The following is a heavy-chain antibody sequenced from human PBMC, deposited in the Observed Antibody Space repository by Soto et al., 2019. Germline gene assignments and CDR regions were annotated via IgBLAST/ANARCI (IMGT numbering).Heavy chain of an antibody. CDR3: TRDIPRRSIDL. CDR2: ITSSSAYI. Sequence: GGSLRLSCAASGFFFRSYCMAWVRQAPGKGLEWLSYITSSSAYIYYADSVRGRFTISRDNAQNSVYLHVNNLRAEDTAVYYCTRDIPRRSIDLWGQGPLVTVSS. V-gene: IGHV3-21*06. CDR1: GFFFRSYC. D-gene: IGHD2-21*01. J-gene: IGHJ5*02.